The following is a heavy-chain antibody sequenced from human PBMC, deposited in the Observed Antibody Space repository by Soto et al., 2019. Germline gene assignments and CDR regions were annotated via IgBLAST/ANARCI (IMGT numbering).Heavy chain of an antibody. CDR3: AREGVVYDTRHHPNWIVF. CDR2: INPSGGST. J-gene: IGHJ5*01. V-gene: IGHV1-46*01. Sequence: ASVKVSCKASGYTFGSYYMHWVRQAPGQGLEWMGVINPSGGSTSYAQKFQGRVTMTRYTSTSTVYMELSSLRSEDTAVYYCAREGVVYDTRHHPNWIVFWGPGPPVTLFS. CDR1: GYTFGSYY. D-gene: IGHD3-22*01.